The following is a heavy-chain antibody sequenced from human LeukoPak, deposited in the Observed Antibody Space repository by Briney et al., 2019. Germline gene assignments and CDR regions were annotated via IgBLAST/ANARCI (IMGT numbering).Heavy chain of an antibody. D-gene: IGHD1-14*01. CDR1: GASIDSHSW. CDR3: AYNRNFALDN. Sequence: SETLSLTCAVSGASIDSHSWWSWVRQPPGKGLEWIGEIYHSGGANYKPSLKSRVTMSVDSSKNHFSLKLTSVTAADTAVYYCAYNRNFALDNWGQGTLVTVSS. J-gene: IGHJ4*02. V-gene: IGHV4/OR15-8*01. CDR2: IYHSGGA.